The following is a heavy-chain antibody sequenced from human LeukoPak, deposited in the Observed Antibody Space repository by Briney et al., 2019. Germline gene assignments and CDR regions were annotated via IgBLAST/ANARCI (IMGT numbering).Heavy chain of an antibody. CDR1: GGSISSGSYY. Sequence: SETLSLTCTVSGGSISSGSYYWTWIRQPAGKGLEWIGHLYTSGTTSYNPSLQSRVTISADTSKHQFSLRLTSVTAADTAVYYCARLSVWSGYYLDWGQGTLVTVSS. CDR3: ARLSVWSGYYLD. D-gene: IGHD3-3*01. CDR2: LYTSGTT. J-gene: IGHJ4*02. V-gene: IGHV4-61*09.